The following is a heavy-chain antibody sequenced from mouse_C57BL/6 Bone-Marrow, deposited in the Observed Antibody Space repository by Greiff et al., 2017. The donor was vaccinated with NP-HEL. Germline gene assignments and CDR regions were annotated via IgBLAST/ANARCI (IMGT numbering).Heavy chain of an antibody. Sequence: QVQLQQPGAELVRPGSSVKLSCKASGYTFTSYWMDWVKQRPGQGLEWIGNIYPSDSETHYNQKFKDKATLTVDKSSSTAYMQLSSLTSEDSAVYYCARRTSYYDYIFWYFDVWGTGTTVTVSS. CDR1: GYTFTSYW. J-gene: IGHJ1*03. D-gene: IGHD2-4*01. CDR3: ARRTSYYDYIFWYFDV. V-gene: IGHV1-61*01. CDR2: IYPSDSET.